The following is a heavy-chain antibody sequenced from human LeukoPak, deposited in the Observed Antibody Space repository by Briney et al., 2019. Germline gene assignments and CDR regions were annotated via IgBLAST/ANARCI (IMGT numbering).Heavy chain of an antibody. Sequence: GGSLRLSCVASGFTYSHYGMNWVRQAPGKGLEWVSGITSDSRGIYYADSVKGRFTISRDNSKNTLYLQMNSLRAEDTAVYYCARVFEEGAFDIWGQGTMVTVSS. D-gene: IGHD2-21*01. J-gene: IGHJ3*02. CDR2: ITSDSRGI. CDR1: GFTYSHYG. V-gene: IGHV3-NL1*01. CDR3: ARVFEEGAFDI.